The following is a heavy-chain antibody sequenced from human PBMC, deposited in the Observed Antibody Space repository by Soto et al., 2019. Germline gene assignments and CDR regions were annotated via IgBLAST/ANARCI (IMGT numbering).Heavy chain of an antibody. CDR2: IIPILGIA. D-gene: IGHD3-22*01. Sequence: QVQRVQSGAEVKKPGSSVKVSCKASGGTFSSYTISWVRQAPGQGLEWMGRIIPILGIANYAQKFQGRVTITADKSTSTAYMELSSLRSEDTAVYYCAGHGPKKKWLTPYYYYMDVWGKGTTVTVSS. CDR3: AGHGPKKKWLTPYYYYMDV. V-gene: IGHV1-69*02. J-gene: IGHJ6*03. CDR1: GGTFSSYT.